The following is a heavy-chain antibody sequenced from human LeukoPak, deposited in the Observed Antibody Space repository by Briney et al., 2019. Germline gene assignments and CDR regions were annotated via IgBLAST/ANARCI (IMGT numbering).Heavy chain of an antibody. D-gene: IGHD3-22*01. Sequence: AXXXXSCKASGYTFTGYYIHWVRQAPGQGLEWMGWINPNSGGTNYAQKFQGRVTMTRDTSISTAYMELSRLRSDDTAVYYCARVKNYYDSSGYLYYFDYWGQGTLVTVSS. V-gene: IGHV1-2*02. CDR3: ARVKNYYDSSGYLYYFDY. CDR2: INPNSGGT. J-gene: IGHJ4*02. CDR1: GYTFTGYY.